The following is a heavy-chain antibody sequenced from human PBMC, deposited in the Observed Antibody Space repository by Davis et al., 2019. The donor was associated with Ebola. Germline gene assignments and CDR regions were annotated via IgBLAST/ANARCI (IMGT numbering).Heavy chain of an antibody. D-gene: IGHD6-6*01. CDR3: ARLQVPGRPFYYYGMDV. CDR1: GFTFSTYA. CDR2: ISGGGDNT. V-gene: IGHV3-23*01. J-gene: IGHJ6*02. Sequence: GESLKISCAASGFTFSTYAMTWVRQAPGKGLEWVSTISGGGDNTYYTDSVKGRFTISRDNSKNTLYLQMNSLRAEDSAVYYCARLQVPGRPFYYYGMDVWGQGTTVTVSS.